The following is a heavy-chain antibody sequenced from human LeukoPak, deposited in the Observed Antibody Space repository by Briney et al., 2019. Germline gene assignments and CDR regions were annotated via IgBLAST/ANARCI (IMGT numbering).Heavy chain of an antibody. CDR1: GGSISSSSYY. D-gene: IGHD6-19*01. V-gene: IGHV4-39*07. J-gene: IGHJ6*04. CDR3: ARSLAVAGWTDV. CDR2: IYYSGST. Sequence: SETLSLTCTVSGGSISSSSYYWGWIRQPPGKGLEWIGSIYYSGSTYYNPSLKSRVTISVDTSKNPFSLKLSSVTAADTAVYYCARSLAVAGWTDVWGKGTTVTVSS.